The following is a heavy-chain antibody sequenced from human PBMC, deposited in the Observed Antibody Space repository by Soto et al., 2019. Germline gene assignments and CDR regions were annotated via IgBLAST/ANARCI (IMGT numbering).Heavy chain of an antibody. CDR1: GFTFTSSA. V-gene: IGHV1-58*01. Sequence: SVKVSFKASGFTFTSSAVQWLRQARGQRLEWIGWIVVGSGNTNYAQKFQERVTITRDMSTSTAYMELSSLRSEDTAVYYCAAVSRSYSDAFDIWGQGTMVTVSS. CDR3: AAVSRSYSDAFDI. CDR2: IVVGSGNT. J-gene: IGHJ3*02. D-gene: IGHD1-26*01.